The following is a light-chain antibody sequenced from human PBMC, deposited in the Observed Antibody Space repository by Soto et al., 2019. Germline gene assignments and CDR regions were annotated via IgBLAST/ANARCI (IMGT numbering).Light chain of an antibody. J-gene: IGKJ1*01. V-gene: IGKV3-20*01. Sequence: EIVLTQSPGTLSLSPGDRATLSCRASQSVRSGSLAWYQQRSGQPPRLLIYGASSRATDIPDRFSGSGSETDFSLTISSLEPEDFAVYYCQQYGTSPWTFGRGTKVEI. CDR3: QQYGTSPWT. CDR1: QSVRSGS. CDR2: GAS.